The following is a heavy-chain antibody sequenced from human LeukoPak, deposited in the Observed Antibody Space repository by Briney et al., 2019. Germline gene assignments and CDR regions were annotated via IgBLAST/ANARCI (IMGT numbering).Heavy chain of an antibody. V-gene: IGHV3-74*01. CDR2: INSDGSST. CDR3: ARVRVVWDLDDAFDI. CDR1: RFTFSTYW. J-gene: IGHJ3*02. D-gene: IGHD1-26*01. Sequence: GGSLRLSCAASRFTFSTYWMHWVRQAPGKGLVWVSRINSDGSSTDYADSVKGRFTISRDNAKNTLYLQMNSLRAEDTALYYCARVRVVWDLDDAFDIWGQGTMVTVSS.